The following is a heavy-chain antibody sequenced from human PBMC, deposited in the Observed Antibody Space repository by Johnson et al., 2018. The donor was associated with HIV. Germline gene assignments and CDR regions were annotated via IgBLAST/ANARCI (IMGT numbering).Heavy chain of an antibody. D-gene: IGHD5-18*01. Sequence: VQLVESGGGLVQPGGSLRLSCAASGFTFNNYWMHWVRQVPGMGLVWVSRISSYGSSTTYADSVKGRFTISRDTATNTLYLQMNSLRVEDTAVYYCASSFTANIWGQGTMVSVSS. CDR2: ISSYGSST. CDR3: ASSFTANI. CDR1: GFTFNNYW. V-gene: IGHV3-74*01. J-gene: IGHJ3*02.